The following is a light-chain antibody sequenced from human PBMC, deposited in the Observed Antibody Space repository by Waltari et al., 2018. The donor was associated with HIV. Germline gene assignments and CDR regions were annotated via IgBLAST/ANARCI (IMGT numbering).Light chain of an antibody. J-gene: IGLJ3*02. Sequence: QSVLTQPPSASGTPGQRVTISCSGSRSNIGSNTVSWYQQLPGTAPKLFIYSNKRRPSGVPDRFSGSKSGTSASLAISGLQSEDEADYYCAAWDDSLNGWVFGGGTKLTVV. CDR2: SNK. V-gene: IGLV1-44*01. CDR1: RSNIGSNT. CDR3: AAWDDSLNGWV.